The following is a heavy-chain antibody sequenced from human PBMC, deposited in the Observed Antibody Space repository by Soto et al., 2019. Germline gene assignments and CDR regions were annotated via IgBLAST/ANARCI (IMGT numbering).Heavy chain of an antibody. CDR2: ISSSSSYI. Sequence: PGGSLRLSCAASGFTFSSYSMNWVRQAPGKGLEWVSSISSSSSYIYYADSVEGRFTTSRDNAKNSLYLQMNSLRDEDTAVYYCASCYGDYEFPCEYWGQGTLVTVSS. J-gene: IGHJ4*02. V-gene: IGHV3-21*01. D-gene: IGHD4-17*01. CDR3: ASCYGDYEFPCEY. CDR1: GFTFSSYS.